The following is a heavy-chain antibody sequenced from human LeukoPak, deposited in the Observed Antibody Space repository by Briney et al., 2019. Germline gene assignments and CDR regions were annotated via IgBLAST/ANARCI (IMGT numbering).Heavy chain of an antibody. CDR1: GYTFTSYG. CDR3: ARDPRVGLVVVPAAPFDY. Sequence: ASVKVSCKASGYTFTSYGISWVRQAPGQGPEWMGWISAYNGNTNYAQKLQGRVTMTTDTSTSTAYMELRSLRSDDTAVYYCARDPRVGLVVVPAAPFDYWGQGTLVTVSS. J-gene: IGHJ4*02. D-gene: IGHD2-2*01. CDR2: ISAYNGNT. V-gene: IGHV1-18*01.